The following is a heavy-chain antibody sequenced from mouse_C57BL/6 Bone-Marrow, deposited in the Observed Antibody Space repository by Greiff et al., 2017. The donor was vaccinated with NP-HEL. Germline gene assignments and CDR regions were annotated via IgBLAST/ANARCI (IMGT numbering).Heavy chain of an antibody. CDR1: GYTFTSYW. CDR2: IDPSDSYT. V-gene: IGHV1-69*01. CDR3: ARERVYYYGSEGWFAY. D-gene: IGHD1-1*01. J-gene: IGHJ3*01. Sequence: QVQLQQPGAELVMPGASVKLSCKASGYTFTSYWMHWVKQRPGQGLEWIGEIDPSDSYTNYNQKFKGKSTLTVDKSSSTAYMQLSSLTSEDSAVYYCARERVYYYGSEGWFAYWGQGTLVTVSA.